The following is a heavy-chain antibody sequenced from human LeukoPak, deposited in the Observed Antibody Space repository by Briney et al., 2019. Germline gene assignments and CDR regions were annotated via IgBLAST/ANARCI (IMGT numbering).Heavy chain of an antibody. Sequence: PGGSLRLSCTASGFTFSSYTMHWVRQAPGKGPQYVSAISTSGSSTYYANSVKGRFTTSRDNSKNILYLQMGSLRAEDTAVYYCAKTGGGTYYGSAMYYFDYWGQGTLVTASS. CDR2: ISTSGSST. D-gene: IGHD1-26*01. CDR3: AKTGGGTYYGSAMYYFDY. V-gene: IGHV3-64*01. J-gene: IGHJ4*02. CDR1: GFTFSSYT.